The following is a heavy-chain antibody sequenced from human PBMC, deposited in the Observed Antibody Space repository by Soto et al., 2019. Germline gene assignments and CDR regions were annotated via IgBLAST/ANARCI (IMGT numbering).Heavy chain of an antibody. V-gene: IGHV4-4*02. CDR1: NASISSRKW. CDR2: IYHSGSI. Sequence: QVQLQESGPGLVKPSGTLSLTCTVSNASISSRKWWTWVRQTPGKGLEWIGEIYHSGSINHNPSLKSRVTMSVDKSNNQFSLKMTSATAADTAVYYCASKFGELLADAFDIWGQGTVVTVSS. D-gene: IGHD3-10*01. J-gene: IGHJ3*02. CDR3: ASKFGELLADAFDI.